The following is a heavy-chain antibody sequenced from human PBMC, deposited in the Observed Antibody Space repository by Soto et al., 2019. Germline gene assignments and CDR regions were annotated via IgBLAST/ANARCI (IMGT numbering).Heavy chain of an antibody. V-gene: IGHV4-59*08. D-gene: IGHD3-10*01. CDR1: GGSISSYY. J-gene: IGHJ6*02. CDR2: IYYSGST. Sequence: PSETLSLTCTVSGGSISSYYWSWIRQPPGKGLEWIGYIYYSGSTNYNPSLKSRVTISVDTSKNQFSLKLSSVTAADTAVYYCATTTAALWFGEFYYYYYGMNVWGQGTTVTVSS. CDR3: ATTTAALWFGEFYYYYYGMNV.